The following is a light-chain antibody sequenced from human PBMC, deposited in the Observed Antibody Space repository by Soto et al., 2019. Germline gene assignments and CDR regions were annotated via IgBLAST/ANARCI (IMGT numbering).Light chain of an antibody. CDR3: QQYNSYWT. CDR1: QSISSW. Sequence: DIQMTQSPSTLSAYVGDRVTITCRASQSISSWLAWYQQKPGKAPKLLIYKASSLESGVPSRFSGSGSGTEFNLTISSLQPDDFATYFCQQYNSYWTCGQGTEEEI. CDR2: KAS. V-gene: IGKV1-5*03. J-gene: IGKJ1*01.